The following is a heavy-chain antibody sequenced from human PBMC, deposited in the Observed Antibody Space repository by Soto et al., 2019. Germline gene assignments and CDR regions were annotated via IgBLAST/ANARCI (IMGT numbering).Heavy chain of an antibody. V-gene: IGHV4-31*03. CDR1: GGSISSGGYY. CDR3: ARGPRADGYNLLADY. D-gene: IGHD5-12*01. J-gene: IGHJ4*02. Sequence: QVQLQESGPGLVKPSQTLSLTCTVSGGSISSGGYYWSWIRQHPGKGLEWIGYIYYSGSTYYNPSLKSRVTISVDTSKNQFSLKLSSVTAGDTAVYYCARGPRADGYNLLADYWGQGTLVTVSS. CDR2: IYYSGST.